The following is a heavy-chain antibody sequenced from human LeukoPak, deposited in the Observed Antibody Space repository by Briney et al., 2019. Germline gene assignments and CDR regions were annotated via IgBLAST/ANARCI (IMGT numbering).Heavy chain of an antibody. CDR3: ARGTYYYDSSGYPTDY. D-gene: IGHD3-22*01. V-gene: IGHV3-33*01. J-gene: IGHJ4*02. Sequence: PGGSLRLSCAASGFTFSSYGMHWVRQAPGKGLEWVAVIWYDGSNKYYADSVKGRFTISRDNSKNTLYLQMNSLRAGDTAVYYCARGTYYYDSSGYPTDYWGQGTLVTVSS. CDR2: IWYDGSNK. CDR1: GFTFSSYG.